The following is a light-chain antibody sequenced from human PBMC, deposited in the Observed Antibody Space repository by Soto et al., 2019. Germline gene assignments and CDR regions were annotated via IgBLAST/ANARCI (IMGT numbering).Light chain of an antibody. CDR2: EGS. J-gene: IGLJ2*01. CDR1: SSDVGSYNL. V-gene: IGLV2-23*01. Sequence: QSVLTQPASVSGSPGQSITISCTGTSSDVGSYNLVSWYQHHPGKAPKLMIYEGSKRPSGVSNRFSGSKSGNTPSLTISGLQAEDEADYYCCSYAGSSTWVFGGGTKLTVL. CDR3: CSYAGSSTWV.